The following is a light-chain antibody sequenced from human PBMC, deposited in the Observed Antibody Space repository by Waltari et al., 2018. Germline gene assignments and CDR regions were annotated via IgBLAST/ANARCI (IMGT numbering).Light chain of an antibody. CDR3: QTGGHGTWV. Sequence: QLVLTQSPSASASLGASVRLTCTLDSGHSSNIIAWHQQQPEKGPRYLMKVNRDGSHSKGDEIPARFSGSGSGAERYLTISSVQSEDEADYYCQTGGHGTWVFGGGTKLTVL. CDR1: SGHSSNI. V-gene: IGLV4-69*01. J-gene: IGLJ3*02. CDR2: VNRDGSH.